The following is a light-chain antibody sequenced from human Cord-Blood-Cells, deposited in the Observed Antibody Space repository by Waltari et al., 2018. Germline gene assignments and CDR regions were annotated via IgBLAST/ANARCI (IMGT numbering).Light chain of an antibody. CDR3: CSYAGSYTYV. Sequence: QSALTQPRSVSGSPGQSVTISCTGTSSDVGGYNYVSWYQQHPGKAPKLMIYDVSKRPSGVPDRVSGSKSGNTASLTSSGLQAEDEADYYCCSYAGSYTYVFGTGTKVTVL. CDR2: DVS. V-gene: IGLV2-11*01. CDR1: SSDVGGYNY. J-gene: IGLJ1*01.